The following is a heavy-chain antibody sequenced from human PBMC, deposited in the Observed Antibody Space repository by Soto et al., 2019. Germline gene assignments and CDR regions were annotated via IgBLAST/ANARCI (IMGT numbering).Heavy chain of an antibody. CDR3: AAYSSPDAFDI. J-gene: IGHJ3*02. D-gene: IGHD6-13*01. CDR1: GGTFSSYT. V-gene: IGHV1-69*02. Sequence: SVKVSCKASGGTFSSYTISWVRQAPGQGLEWMGRIIPILGIANYAQKFQGRVTITADKSTSTAYMELSSLRSEDTAVYYCAAYSSPDAFDIWGQGTMVTVSS. CDR2: IIPILGIA.